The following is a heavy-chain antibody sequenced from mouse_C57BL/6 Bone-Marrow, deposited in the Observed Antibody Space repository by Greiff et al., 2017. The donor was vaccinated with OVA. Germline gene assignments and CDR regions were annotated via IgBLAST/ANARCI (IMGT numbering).Heavy chain of an antibody. J-gene: IGHJ4*01. CDR1: GYTFTDYY. V-gene: IGHV1-19*01. CDR2: INPYNGGT. D-gene: IGHD2-3*01. Sequence: EVQRVESGPVLVKPGASVKMSCKASGYTFTDYYMNWVKQSHGKSLEWIGVINPYNGGTSYNQKLKGKATLTVDKSSSTAYMELNSLTSEDSAVYYCARGFYDGYYVYYYAMDYWGQGTSVTVSS. CDR3: ARGFYDGYYVYYYAMDY.